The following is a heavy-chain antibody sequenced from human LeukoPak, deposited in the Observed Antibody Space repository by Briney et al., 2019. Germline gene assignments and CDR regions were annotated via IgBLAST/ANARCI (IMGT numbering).Heavy chain of an antibody. J-gene: IGHJ3*02. Sequence: KPSETLSLTCTVSGGSISSYYWSWIRQPPGKGLGWIGYIYYSGSTNYNPSLNSPVTISVAPSKNQFSLKLSSVTALDTAVYYCARVLYYYDSSGYYYDAFDICDQGTMVTVSS. CDR3: ARVLYYYDSSGYYYDAFDI. CDR1: GGSISSYY. V-gene: IGHV4-59*01. D-gene: IGHD3-22*01. CDR2: IYYSGST.